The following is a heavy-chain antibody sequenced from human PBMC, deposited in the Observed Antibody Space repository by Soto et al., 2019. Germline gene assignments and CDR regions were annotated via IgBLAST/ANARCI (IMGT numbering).Heavy chain of an antibody. J-gene: IGHJ6*02. D-gene: IGHD6-19*01. CDR1: RFTFSSYG. CDR3: AKNTADLAGLYYYYGMDV. V-gene: IGHV3-30*18. Sequence: GGSLRLCCAASRFTFSSYGMHWVRQAPGKGLEWVAVISYDGSNKYYADSVKGRFTISRDNSKNTLYLQMNSLRAEDTAVYYCAKNTADLAGLYYYYGMDVWGQGTTVTVSS. CDR2: ISYDGSNK.